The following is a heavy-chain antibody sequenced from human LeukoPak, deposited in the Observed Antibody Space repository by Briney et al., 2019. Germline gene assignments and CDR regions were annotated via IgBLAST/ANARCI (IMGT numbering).Heavy chain of an antibody. D-gene: IGHD2-21*02. CDR1: GFTFSSYA. Sequence: PGGSLRLSCAASGFTFSSYAMSWVRQAPGKGLEWVSAISGSSVTTYYAASVEGRFTVSRDNSKNTLYLQMNSLRAEDTAVYYCAREPMGYCGGDCYGAFDIWGQGTMVTVSS. J-gene: IGHJ3*02. CDR2: ISGSSVTT. CDR3: AREPMGYCGGDCYGAFDI. V-gene: IGHV3-23*01.